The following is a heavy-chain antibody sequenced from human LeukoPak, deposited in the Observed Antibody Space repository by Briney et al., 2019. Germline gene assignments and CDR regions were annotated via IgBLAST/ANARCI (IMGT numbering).Heavy chain of an antibody. CDR2: IYSGGAT. CDR3: ARGRFSGPDDY. V-gene: IGHV3-53*01. J-gene: IGHJ4*02. D-gene: IGHD6-19*01. Sequence: PGGCLRLSSAVSEFSFSSNYMNWVRQAPGKGLEWVAVIYSGGATYYAYSVRGRCTISRDNANNMVSLQISSLGAAATAVYYCARGRFSGPDDYWGQGTLVTVSS. CDR1: EFSFSSNY.